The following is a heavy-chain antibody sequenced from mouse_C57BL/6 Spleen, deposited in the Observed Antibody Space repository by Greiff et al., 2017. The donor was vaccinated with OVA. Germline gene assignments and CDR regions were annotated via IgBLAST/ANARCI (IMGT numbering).Heavy chain of an antibody. V-gene: IGHV1-64*01. CDR2: IHPNSGST. D-gene: IGHD2-12*01. J-gene: IGHJ3*01. Sequence: QVQLQQPGAELVKPGASVKLSCKASGYTFTSYWMHWVKQRPGQGLEWIGMIHPNSGSTNYNEKFKSKATLTLDKSSSTAYMQLSSLTSEDSAVYYCIPSYSREGFAYWGQGTLVTVSA. CDR1: GYTFTSYW. CDR3: IPSYSREGFAY.